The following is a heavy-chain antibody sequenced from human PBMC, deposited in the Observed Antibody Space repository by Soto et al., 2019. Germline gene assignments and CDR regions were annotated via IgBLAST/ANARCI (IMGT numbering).Heavy chain of an antibody. CDR2: ISYDGSNK. J-gene: IGHJ3*02. CDR3: AKEGYCSGGSCYYAFDI. Sequence: PGGSLRLSCAASGFTFGSYGMHWVRQAPGKGLEWVAVISYDGSNKYYADSVKGRFTISRDNSKNTLYLQMNSLRAEDTAVYYCAKEGYCSGGSCYYAFDIWGQGTMVTVSS. CDR1: GFTFGSYG. V-gene: IGHV3-30*18. D-gene: IGHD2-15*01.